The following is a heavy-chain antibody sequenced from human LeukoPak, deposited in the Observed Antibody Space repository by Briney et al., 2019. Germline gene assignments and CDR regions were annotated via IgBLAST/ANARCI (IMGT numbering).Heavy chain of an antibody. CDR3: ARAVEGGYSSSSWGYYYYMDV. D-gene: IGHD6-6*01. CDR2: IYYSGST. CDR1: GGSISSYY. V-gene: IGHV4-59*01. Sequence: SETLSLTCTVSGGSISSYYWSWLRQPPGKGLEWIGYIYYSGSTTYNPSLKSRVTISVDTSKNQFSLKLSSVTAADTAVYYCARAVEGGYSSSSWGYYYYMDVWGKGTTVTVSS. J-gene: IGHJ6*03.